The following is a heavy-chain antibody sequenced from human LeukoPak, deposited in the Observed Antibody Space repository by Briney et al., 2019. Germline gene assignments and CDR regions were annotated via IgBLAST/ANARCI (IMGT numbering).Heavy chain of an antibody. CDR3: ATFSATPRYFDF. V-gene: IGHV4-59*01. CDR1: GGSISGYY. J-gene: IGHJ4*02. Sequence: PSETLSLTCTVYGGSISGYYWGWIRQPPREGLECIGYINDIGSTNYNPSLKSRVTISLDTSKNQFSLKLRSVTTPDTAVYYRATFSATPRYFDFWGQGTLVSVSS. CDR2: INDIGST. D-gene: IGHD3-3*02.